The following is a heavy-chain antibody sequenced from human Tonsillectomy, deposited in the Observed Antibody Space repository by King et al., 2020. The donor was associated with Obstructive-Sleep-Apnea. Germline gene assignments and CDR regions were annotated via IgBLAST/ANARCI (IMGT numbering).Heavy chain of an antibody. J-gene: IGHJ2*01. CDR3: ARVDTAMVTWWYFDL. V-gene: IGHV4-30-4*01. Sequence: QLKESGPGLVKPSQTLSLTCTVSGGSISSGDYYWSWIRQPPGKGLEWIGYIYYSGSTYYNPSLKSRVTISVDTSKNQFSLKLSSVTAADTAVYYCARVDTAMVTWWYFDLWGRGTLVTVSS. D-gene: IGHD5-18*01. CDR2: IYYSGST. CDR1: GGSISSGDYY.